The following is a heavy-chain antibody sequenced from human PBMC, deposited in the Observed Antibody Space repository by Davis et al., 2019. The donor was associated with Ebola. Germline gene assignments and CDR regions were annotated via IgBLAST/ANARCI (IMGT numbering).Heavy chain of an antibody. CDR1: GFTVSSNY. CDR2: IYSGGST. CDR3: ASSIAAADFLYYYYGMDV. V-gene: IGHV3-53*01. Sequence: GESLKISCAASGFTVSSNYMSWVRQAPGKGLEWVSVIYSGGSTYYADSVKGRFTISRDNSKNTLYLQMNSLRAEDTAVYYCASSIAAADFLYYYYGMDVWGKGTTVTVSS. J-gene: IGHJ6*04. D-gene: IGHD6-13*01.